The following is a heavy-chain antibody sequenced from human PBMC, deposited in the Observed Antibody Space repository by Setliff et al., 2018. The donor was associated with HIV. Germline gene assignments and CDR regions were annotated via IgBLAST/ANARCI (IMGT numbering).Heavy chain of an antibody. CDR3: ASGAEYPNWYFDL. J-gene: IGHJ2*01. CDR2: VYNSGST. CDR1: GGSINSGTYY. V-gene: IGHV4-61*02. D-gene: IGHD3-16*01. Sequence: SETLSLTCTVSGGSINSGTYYWSWIRQPAGKGLEWIGRVYNSGSTNYNPSLTSRGTMSVDTSKNQFSLNLNSLTAADTAIYYCASGAEYPNWYFDLWGRGTLVTVSS.